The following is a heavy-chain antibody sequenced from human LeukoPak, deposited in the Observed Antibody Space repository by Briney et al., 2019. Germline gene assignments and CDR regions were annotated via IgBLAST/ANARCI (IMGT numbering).Heavy chain of an antibody. D-gene: IGHD1-26*01. J-gene: IGHJ4*02. CDR3: AFTTGSYYLDS. Sequence: SETLSLTCVVYGGSFSGHYWSWLRQPPGKGLEWVGEINHSGSVNYKPSLKSRVTVSVDTSKNQFSLKLNSVTAADTAVYYCAFTTGSYYLDSWGQGTLVTVSS. CDR1: GGSFSGHY. CDR2: INHSGSV. V-gene: IGHV4-34*01.